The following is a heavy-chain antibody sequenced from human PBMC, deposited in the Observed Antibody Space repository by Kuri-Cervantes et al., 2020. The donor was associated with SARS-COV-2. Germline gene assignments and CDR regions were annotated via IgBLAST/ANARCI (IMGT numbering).Heavy chain of an antibody. D-gene: IGHD2-2*01. J-gene: IGHJ5*02. V-gene: IGHV4-38-2*02. CDR2: IYHSGST. Sequence: ESLKISCTASGYSISSGYYWGWIRQPPGKGLEWIGSIYHSGSTYYNPSLKSRVTISVDTSKNQFSLKLSSVTAADTAVYYCARVGVYCSSTSCYPNWFDPWGQGTLVTVSS. CDR1: GYSISSGYY. CDR3: ARVGVYCSSTSCYPNWFDP.